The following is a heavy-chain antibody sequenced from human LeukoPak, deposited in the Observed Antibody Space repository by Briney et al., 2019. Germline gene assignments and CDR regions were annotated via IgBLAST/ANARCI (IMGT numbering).Heavy chain of an antibody. CDR3: ASLTVGATGHC. V-gene: IGHV3-74*01. J-gene: IGHJ4*02. D-gene: IGHD1-26*01. CDR1: GFTLSNYW. Sequence: GGSLRLSCAASGFTLSNYWMSWVRQAPGKGPVWVSRINPDGSYTAYADSVKGRFTISRDNAKNALYLQMNTLGAEDTAVYYCASLTVGATGHCWGQGILVTVSS. CDR2: INPDGSYT.